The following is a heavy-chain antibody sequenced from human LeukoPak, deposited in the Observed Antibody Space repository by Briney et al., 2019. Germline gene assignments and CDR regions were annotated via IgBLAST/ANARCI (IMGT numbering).Heavy chain of an antibody. CDR1: GFTFCKVW. CDR2: VKSKTDGWTT. D-gene: IGHD2-8*01. V-gene: IGHV3-15*01. CDR3: TTDQGYCSNGVCFPVDY. Sequence: GGSLRLSCAASGFTFCKVWMSWVPQAPGKGLEWVGGVKSKTDGWTTDYAAPVKGRFTISRDDSKNTLYLKMNSLKTEDTGVYYCTTDQGYCSNGVCFPVDYWGQGTLVTVSS. J-gene: IGHJ4*02.